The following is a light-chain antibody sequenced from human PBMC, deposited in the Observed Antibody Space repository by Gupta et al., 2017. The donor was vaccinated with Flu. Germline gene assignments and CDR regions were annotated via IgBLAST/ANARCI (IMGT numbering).Light chain of an antibody. CDR1: QNINTW. V-gene: IGKV1-5*03. CDR2: KAS. CDR3: QQYNSWAFT. J-gene: IGKJ3*01. Sequence: DIQMTQSPSTLSASVGDRVTITCRASQNINTWLAWFQQKPGKAPKMLISKASSLEGGVSSRFSGSGSGTEFTLTISSLQPDDFATYYCQQYNSWAFTFGPGTKVEIK.